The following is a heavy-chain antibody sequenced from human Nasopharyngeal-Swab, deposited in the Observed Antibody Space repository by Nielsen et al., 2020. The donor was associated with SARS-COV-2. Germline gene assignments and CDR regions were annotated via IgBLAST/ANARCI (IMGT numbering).Heavy chain of an antibody. Sequence: SETLSLTCAVYGGSFSGYYWSWIRQPPGKGLEWIGEINHSGSTNYNPSLKSRVTISVDTSKNQFSLKLSSVTAADTAVYYCARGYSSCWYFCCFDPWGQGTLVTVSS. J-gene: IGHJ5*02. CDR3: ARGYSSCWYFCCFDP. CDR1: GGSFSGYY. D-gene: IGHD6-13*01. V-gene: IGHV4-34*01. CDR2: INHSGST.